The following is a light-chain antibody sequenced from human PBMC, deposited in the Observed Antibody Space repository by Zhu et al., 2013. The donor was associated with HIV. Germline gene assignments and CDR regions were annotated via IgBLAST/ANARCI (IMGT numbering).Light chain of an antibody. Sequence: DIQMTQSPSSLSASVGDRVTITCRASQGIRTYLAWYQQQPGKVPKLVIYSASTLQSGVPSRFSASGSGTNFTLTISSLQPEDVATYYCQNYNSAPRTFGQGTKVEIK. J-gene: IGKJ1*01. CDR3: QNYNSAPRT. V-gene: IGKV1-27*01. CDR1: QGIRTY. CDR2: SAS.